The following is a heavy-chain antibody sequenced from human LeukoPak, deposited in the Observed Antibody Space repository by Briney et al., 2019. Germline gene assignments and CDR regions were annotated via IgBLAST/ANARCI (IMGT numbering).Heavy chain of an antibody. CDR2: IYHSGST. Sequence: SETLSLTCAVSGYSISSGYYCGWIRQPPGKGLEWIGSIYHSGSTYYNPSPKSRVTISVDTSKNQFSLKLSSVTAADTAVYYCARTAVAGTEAVDYWGQGALVTVSS. J-gene: IGHJ4*02. CDR1: GYSISSGYY. V-gene: IGHV4-38-2*01. D-gene: IGHD6-19*01. CDR3: ARTAVAGTEAVDY.